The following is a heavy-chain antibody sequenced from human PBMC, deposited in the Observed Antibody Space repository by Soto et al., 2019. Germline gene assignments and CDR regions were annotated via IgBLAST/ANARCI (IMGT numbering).Heavy chain of an antibody. V-gene: IGHV1-18*01. CDR2: VSGYNGHT. CDR1: GYTFFSYG. D-gene: IGHD1-26*01. CDR3: ARLVGPTSSDNWFDP. J-gene: IGHJ5*02. Sequence: QVKLVQSGAEVKKPGASVKVSGETSGYTFFSYGLTWGRQAPGQGLEWMGWVSGYNGHTNYAQKFQGRVTMTRDISTTTAYMELRNLRSDDTAVYYCARLVGPTSSDNWFDPWGQGTLVTVSS.